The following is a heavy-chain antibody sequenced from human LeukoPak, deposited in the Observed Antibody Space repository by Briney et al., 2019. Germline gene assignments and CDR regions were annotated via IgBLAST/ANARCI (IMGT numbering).Heavy chain of an antibody. CDR3: ARDSFGDYDY. V-gene: IGHV3-30*04. D-gene: IGHD4-17*01. J-gene: IGHJ4*02. CDR1: GFTFSGSA. CDR2: ISYDGSNK. Sequence: GGTLRLSCAASGFTFSGSAMHWVRQAPGKGLEWVAVISYDGSNKYYADSVKGRFTISRDNSKNTLYLQMNSLRAEDTAVYYCARDSFGDYDYWGQGTLVTVSS.